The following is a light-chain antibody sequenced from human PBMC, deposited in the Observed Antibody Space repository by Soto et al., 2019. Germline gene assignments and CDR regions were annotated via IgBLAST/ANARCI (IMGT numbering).Light chain of an antibody. V-gene: IGLV1-47*01. CDR3: AAWDDSLSGWV. CDR1: SSNIGTNH. Sequence: QSVLTQPPSASGTPGQRVTISCSGGSSNIGTNHVYWYQHLPGTATKLLIYRHTRRPSGVPDRFSASKSGTSASLAISGLRSDDEADYYCAAWDDSLSGWVFGGGTKLTVL. J-gene: IGLJ3*02. CDR2: RHT.